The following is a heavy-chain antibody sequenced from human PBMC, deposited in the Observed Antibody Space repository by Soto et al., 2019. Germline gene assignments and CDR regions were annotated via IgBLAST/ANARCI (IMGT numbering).Heavy chain of an antibody. Sequence: EVQLLESGGGLVQPGGSLRLSCAASGFTFSDYVMNWVRQAPGKGLEWVSGVSGTNGVTYHADSVKGRFTISRDISRNTLFLQMDSLRAEDTAVYFCAEGPTGGLLYYFDFWGQGTLVTVSS. CDR1: GFTFSDYV. CDR3: AEGPTGGLLYYFDF. D-gene: IGHD5-12*01. V-gene: IGHV3-23*01. CDR2: VSGTNGVT. J-gene: IGHJ4*02.